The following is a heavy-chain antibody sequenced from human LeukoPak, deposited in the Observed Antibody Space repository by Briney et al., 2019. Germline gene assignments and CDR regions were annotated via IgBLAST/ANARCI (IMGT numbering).Heavy chain of an antibody. CDR2: IYPRDGST. CDR1: GYSFTSNY. V-gene: IGHV1-46*01. CDR3: ARDQEAFDY. Sequence: ASVKVSCKASGYSFTSNYIHWVRQAPGQGLEWMGMIYPRDGSTSYAQKFQGRVTVTRDSSTSTVHMELSGLRSEDTAVYYCARDQEAFDYWGQGTLVTVSS. J-gene: IGHJ4*02.